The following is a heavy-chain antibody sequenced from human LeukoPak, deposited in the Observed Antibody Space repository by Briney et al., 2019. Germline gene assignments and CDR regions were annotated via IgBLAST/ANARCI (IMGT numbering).Heavy chain of an antibody. D-gene: IGHD6-13*01. CDR1: GFTFSSYG. CDR2: LSDGGRST. CDR3: AKDGSITAAGGFDP. V-gene: IGHV3-23*01. J-gene: IGHJ5*02. Sequence: PGGSLRLSCAASGFTFSSYGMSWVRQAPGKGLEWVSALSDGGRSTYYADSVKGRFTISRDKSKNTLDLQMNSLRAEDTAVYYCAKDGSITAAGGFDPWGQGTLVTVSS.